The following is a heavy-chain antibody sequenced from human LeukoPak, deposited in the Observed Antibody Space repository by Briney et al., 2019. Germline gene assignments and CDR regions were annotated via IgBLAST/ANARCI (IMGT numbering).Heavy chain of an antibody. CDR2: IYYSGGT. CDR1: VASISSYY. D-gene: IGHD3-16*01. J-gene: IGHJ4*02. V-gene: IGHV4-59*08. Sequence: PSETLSLTCTVSVASISSYYWTWIRQPPGKGLEWIGYIYYSGGTSYNPSLKSRVTISVDTSKNQFSLKLSSVTAADTAVYYCARQSGGVGTKVGYWGQGTLVTVSS. CDR3: ARQSGGVGTKVGY.